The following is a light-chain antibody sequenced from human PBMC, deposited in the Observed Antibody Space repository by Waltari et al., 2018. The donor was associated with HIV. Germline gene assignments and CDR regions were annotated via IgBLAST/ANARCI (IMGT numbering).Light chain of an antibody. CDR3: TSYASSSALL. CDR2: DVS. Sequence: SALTQPATVSGSSGPSSPIACTGCTSDVGDYGCYSWYRHLPRQAPNLIIYDVSNRPAGVSNRFAGSKAGNTASLTISGLQAEDDADYYCTSYASSSALLFGGGTKLTVL. CDR1: TSDVGDYGC. V-gene: IGLV2-14*01. J-gene: IGLJ2*01.